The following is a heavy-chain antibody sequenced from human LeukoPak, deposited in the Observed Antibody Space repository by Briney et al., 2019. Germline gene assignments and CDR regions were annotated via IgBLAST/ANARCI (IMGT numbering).Heavy chain of an antibody. CDR2: ISGSGGST. J-gene: IGHJ4*02. V-gene: IGHV3-23*01. CDR3: AKTTTGYSSGRYPGWPVDY. Sequence: GGSLRLSCAASGFTFSSYAIYWVRQAPGKGLEWVSGISGSGGSTYFADSAKGRFTISRDNSKNTVYLQMNSLRAEDTAVYYCAKTTTGYSSGRYPGWPVDYWGQGTLVTVSS. D-gene: IGHD6-19*01. CDR1: GFTFSSYA.